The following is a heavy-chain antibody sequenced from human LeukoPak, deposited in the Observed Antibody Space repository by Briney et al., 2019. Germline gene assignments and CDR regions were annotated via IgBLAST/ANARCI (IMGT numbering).Heavy chain of an antibody. J-gene: IGHJ4*02. CDR3: APAYIWGSFHTFNY. Sequence: RPSETLSLTCTVSGGSISSSSYYWGWIRQPPGKGLEWVGSITYSGTTYYNPSLKSRVTISVDTSKSQFSLKLTSVTAADTAVYYCAPAYIWGSFHTFNYWGQGTLVTVSS. CDR2: ITYSGTT. V-gene: IGHV4-39*01. CDR1: GGSISSSSYY. D-gene: IGHD3-16*01.